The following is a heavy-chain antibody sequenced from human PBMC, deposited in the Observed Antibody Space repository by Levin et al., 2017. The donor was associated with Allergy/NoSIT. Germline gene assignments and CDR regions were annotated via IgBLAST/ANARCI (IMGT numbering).Heavy chain of an antibody. D-gene: IGHD3-3*01. V-gene: IGHV3-11*01. CDR1: GFTFSDYY. Sequence: GESLKISCAASGFTFSDYYMSWIRQAPGKGLEWVSYISSSGSTIYYADSVKGRFTISRDNAKNSLYLQMNSLRAEDTAVYYCARDPRWNYDFWSGLGTWFDPWGQGTLVTVSS. J-gene: IGHJ5*02. CDR3: ARDPRWNYDFWSGLGTWFDP. CDR2: ISSSGSTI.